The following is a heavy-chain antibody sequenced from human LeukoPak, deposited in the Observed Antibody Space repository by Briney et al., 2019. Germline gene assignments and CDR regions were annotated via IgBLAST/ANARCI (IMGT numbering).Heavy chain of an antibody. V-gene: IGHV1-18*01. CDR1: GYTFTSYG. D-gene: IGHD6-13*01. CDR2: ISAYNGNT. J-gene: IGHJ1*01. Sequence: ASVKVSCKASGYTFTSYGISWVRQTPGQGLEWMGWISAYNGNTNYAQKLQGRVTMTTDTSTSTAYMELRSLRSDDTAVYYCALGPLIAAAGRSPHWGQGTLVTVSS. CDR3: ALGPLIAAAGRSPH.